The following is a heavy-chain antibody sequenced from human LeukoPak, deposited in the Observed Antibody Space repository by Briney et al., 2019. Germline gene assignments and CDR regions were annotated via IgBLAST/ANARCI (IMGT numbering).Heavy chain of an antibody. CDR3: VKSSKQQLIDY. CDR1: GFTFSSYA. D-gene: IGHD6-13*01. J-gene: IGHJ4*02. V-gene: IGHV3-64D*09. Sequence: GGSLRLPCSASGFTFSSYAMHWVRQAPGKGLEYVSAISSNGGSTYYADSVKGRFTISRDNSKNTLYLQMSSLRAEDTAVYYCVKSSKQQLIDYWGQGTLVTVSS. CDR2: ISSNGGST.